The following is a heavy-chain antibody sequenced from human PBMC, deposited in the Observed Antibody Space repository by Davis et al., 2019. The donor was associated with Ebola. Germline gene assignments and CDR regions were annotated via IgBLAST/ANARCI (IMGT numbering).Heavy chain of an antibody. CDR2: IYTGDSDT. CDR1: GNSFSSHW. J-gene: IGHJ3*02. D-gene: IGHD7-27*01. V-gene: IGHV5-51*01. CDR3: ASLRRTITGMDDGFDI. Sequence: GESLKISCTDSGNSFSSHWIGWVRQMPGKGLEWMGIIYTGDSDTRYIPSFRGQVTISADKSSKTAFLQWSSLKASDTAMYYCASLRRTITGMDDGFDIWGQGTMVTVSS.